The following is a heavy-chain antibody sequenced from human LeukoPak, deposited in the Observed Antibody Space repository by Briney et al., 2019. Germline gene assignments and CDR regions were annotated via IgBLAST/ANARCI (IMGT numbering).Heavy chain of an antibody. Sequence: PGGSLRLSCAASGFTFSSYAMHWVRQAPGKGLEWVAVISYDGSNKYYADSVKGRFTISRDNSKNTLYLQMNSLRAEDTAVYYCARGEADGYKSDYWGQGTLVTVSS. CDR2: ISYDGSNK. J-gene: IGHJ4*02. D-gene: IGHD5-24*01. CDR1: GFTFSSYA. V-gene: IGHV3-30-3*01. CDR3: ARGEADGYKSDY.